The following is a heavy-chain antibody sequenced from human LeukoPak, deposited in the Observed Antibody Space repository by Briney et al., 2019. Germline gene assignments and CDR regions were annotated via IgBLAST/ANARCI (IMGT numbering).Heavy chain of an antibody. CDR3: ARDGWGWAQYDY. Sequence: PGGSLRLSCTVSGFTFRTYAMGWVRQAPGKGLEGVAGITNNGDARNYADSVEGRFTISRDNSKSTVDLQMDSLRVEDTALYYCARDGWGWAQYDYWGQGSLVTVSS. CDR2: ITNNGDAR. V-gene: IGHV3-23*01. J-gene: IGHJ4*02. D-gene: IGHD2-21*01. CDR1: GFTFRTYA.